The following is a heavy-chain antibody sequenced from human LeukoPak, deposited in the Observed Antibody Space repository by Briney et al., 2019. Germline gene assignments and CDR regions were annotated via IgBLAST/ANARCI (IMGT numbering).Heavy chain of an antibody. V-gene: IGHV4-59*01. Sequence: PSETLSLTCTVSGGSISSYYWSWIRQPPGKGLEWIGYIYYSGSTNYNPSLKSRVTISVDTSKNQFSLKLSFVTAADTAVYYCARVFGRDYGDFRFDYWGQGTLVTVSS. J-gene: IGHJ4*02. CDR2: IYYSGST. CDR1: GGSISSYY. CDR3: ARVFGRDYGDFRFDY. D-gene: IGHD4-17*01.